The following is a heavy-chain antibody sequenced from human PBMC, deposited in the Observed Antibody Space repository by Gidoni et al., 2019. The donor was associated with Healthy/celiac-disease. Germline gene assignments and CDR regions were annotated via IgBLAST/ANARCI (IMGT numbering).Heavy chain of an antibody. CDR1: GFTFSSYS. Sequence: EVQLVESGGGLVKPGGSLRLSCAASGFTFSSYSMNWVRQAPGKGLEWVSSISSSSSYIYYADSVKGRFTISRDNAKNSLYLQMNSLRAEDTAVYYCARDDYGDFEPPYYFDYWGQGTLVTVSS. J-gene: IGHJ4*02. D-gene: IGHD4-17*01. CDR3: ARDDYGDFEPPYYFDY. V-gene: IGHV3-21*01. CDR2: ISSSSSYI.